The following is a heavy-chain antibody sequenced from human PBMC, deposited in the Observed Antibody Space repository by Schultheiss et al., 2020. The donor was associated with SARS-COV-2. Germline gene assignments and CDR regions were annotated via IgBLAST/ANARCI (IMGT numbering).Heavy chain of an antibody. Sequence: SETLSLTCTVSGGSISSYYWSWIRQPAGKGLEWIGEINHSGSTNYNPSLKSRVTISVDTSKNQFSLKLSSVTAADTAVYYCARVAAGRVNFDYWGQGTLVTVSS. CDR3: ARVAAGRVNFDY. V-gene: IGHV4-34*09. CDR1: GGSISSYY. J-gene: IGHJ4*02. CDR2: INHSGST. D-gene: IGHD6-13*01.